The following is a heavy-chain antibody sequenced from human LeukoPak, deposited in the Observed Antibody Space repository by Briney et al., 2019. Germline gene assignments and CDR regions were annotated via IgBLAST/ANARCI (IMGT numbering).Heavy chain of an antibody. D-gene: IGHD3-10*01. CDR3: AIRLGERVP. V-gene: IGHV4-34*01. CDR1: GGSFSGYY. Sequence: SETLSLTCAVYGGSFSGYYWSWIRQPPGKGLEWIGEINHSGSTNYNPSLKSRVTISVDASKNQFSLKLSSVTAEDTAVYYCAIRLGERVPWGQGTLVTVSS. CDR2: INHSGST. J-gene: IGHJ5*02.